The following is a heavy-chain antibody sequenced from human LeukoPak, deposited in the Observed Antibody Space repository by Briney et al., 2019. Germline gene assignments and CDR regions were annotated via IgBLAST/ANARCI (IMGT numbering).Heavy chain of an antibody. CDR1: GYSFTSNY. CDR2: IYPRDGST. J-gene: IGHJ4*02. CDR3: ARDQEAYDY. Sequence: ASVKVSCKASGYSFTSNYIHWVRQAPGQGLEWMGMIYPRDGSTSYAQKFQGRVTVTRDTSTSTVHMELSGLRSEDTAVYYCARDQEAYDYWGQGTLVTVSP. V-gene: IGHV1-46*01.